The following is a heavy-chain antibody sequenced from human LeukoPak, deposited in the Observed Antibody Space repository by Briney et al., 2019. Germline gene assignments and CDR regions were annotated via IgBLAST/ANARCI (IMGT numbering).Heavy chain of an antibody. Sequence: GGSLRLSCAASGFTFSNFGMNWVRQAPGKGLEWVSAISGDGRTTYFADSVKGRFTSSRDNSKNTVHLQMDSLRAEDTAIYYCARWCEGCRPDIDSWGQGTLVTVSS. CDR3: ARWCEGCRPDIDS. CDR1: GFTFSNFG. CDR2: ISGDGRTT. V-gene: IGHV3-23*01. J-gene: IGHJ4*02. D-gene: IGHD2-8*01.